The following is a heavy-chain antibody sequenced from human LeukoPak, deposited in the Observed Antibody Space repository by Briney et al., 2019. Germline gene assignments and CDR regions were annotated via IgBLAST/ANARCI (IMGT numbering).Heavy chain of an antibody. D-gene: IGHD3-16*01. CDR3: AKVAGAIFGAIDI. V-gene: IGHV3-30*04. Sequence: GGSLRLSCAASAFTFSRYAMHWVRQAPGKGLECVTLISYDGSHKDYADSVKGRFTISRDNSKNTLYLQMNSLRAEDTAVYYCAKVAGAIFGAIDIWGQGTMVTVSS. CDR2: ISYDGSHK. J-gene: IGHJ3*02. CDR1: AFTFSRYA.